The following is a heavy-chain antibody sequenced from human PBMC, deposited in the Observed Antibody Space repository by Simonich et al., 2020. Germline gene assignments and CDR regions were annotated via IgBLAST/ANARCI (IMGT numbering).Heavy chain of an antibody. CDR2: IDVSSSSI. V-gene: IGHV3-21*01. CDR3: AREIEAGNAFDI. Sequence: EVQLVESGGGLVKPGGSLRLSCAASGLTFSSDSMNWVRKAQGKGSGWVSSIDVSSSSIYYADSVKGRFTISRDNAKNSLYLQMNSLRAEDTAVYYCAREIEAGNAFDIWGQGTMVTVSS. J-gene: IGHJ3*02. CDR1: GLTFSSDS.